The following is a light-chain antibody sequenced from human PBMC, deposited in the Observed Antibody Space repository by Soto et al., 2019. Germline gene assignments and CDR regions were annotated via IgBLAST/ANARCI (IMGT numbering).Light chain of an antibody. Sequence: IEMTQSPSPLSASVGDGVTITCRASQRSSTWLAWYQQKPGKAPKLLISDASSLETGVPSRLSGSGAGTEFTLTIKSLQPDDFATYYCQQYKSYWTFGQGTKVDI. J-gene: IGKJ1*01. V-gene: IGKV1-5*01. CDR3: QQYKSYWT. CDR2: DAS. CDR1: QRSSTW.